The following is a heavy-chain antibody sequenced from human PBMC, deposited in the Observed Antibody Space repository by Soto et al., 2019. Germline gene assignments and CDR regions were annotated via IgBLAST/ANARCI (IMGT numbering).Heavy chain of an antibody. D-gene: IGHD2-15*01. Sequence: ASVKVSCKASGYTFTSYAMHWVRQAPGQRLEWMGWINAGNGNTKYSQKFQGRVTITRDTSASTAYMELSSLRSEDTAVYYCARVCSGGSCYPHYYYYYGRDVWGQGTTVTVSS. CDR3: ARVCSGGSCYPHYYYYYGRDV. CDR2: INAGNGNT. V-gene: IGHV1-3*01. J-gene: IGHJ6*02. CDR1: GYTFTSYA.